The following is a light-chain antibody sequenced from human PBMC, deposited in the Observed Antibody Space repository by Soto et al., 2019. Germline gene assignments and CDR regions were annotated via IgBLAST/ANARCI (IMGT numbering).Light chain of an antibody. CDR2: GVS. J-gene: IGKJ1*01. CDR3: QQYENWRT. Sequence: LTQSPATLSVSPGERATLSCRASQRVSSNLAWYQQTPGRAPRLLIYGVSVRATGIPARFSGSGSGTEFTLTISGLQSEDFGVYYCQQYENWRTFGQGTNVEV. V-gene: IGKV3-15*01. CDR1: QRVSSN.